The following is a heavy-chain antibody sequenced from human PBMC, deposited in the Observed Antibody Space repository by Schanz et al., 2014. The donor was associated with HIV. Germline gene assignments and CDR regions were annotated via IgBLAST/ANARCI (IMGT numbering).Heavy chain of an antibody. J-gene: IGHJ6*02. V-gene: IGHV3-23*01. CDR2: ISGSGAST. CDR3: ARSPSYGMDV. Sequence: EVQLLESGGGLVQPGGALRLSCAASGFTFKDYAMSWVRPPPGKGLEWVSTISGSGASTFYADSVKGRFTISRDNSKNTLYLQMSSLRAEDTGVYYCARSPSYGMDVWGQGTTVTVSS. CDR1: GFTFKDYA.